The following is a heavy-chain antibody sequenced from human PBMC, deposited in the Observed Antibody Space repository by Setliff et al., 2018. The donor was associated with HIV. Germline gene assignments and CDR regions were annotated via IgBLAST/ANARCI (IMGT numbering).Heavy chain of an antibody. CDR1: GFTFSSYS. J-gene: IGHJ4*02. Sequence: GGSLRLSCAASGFTFSSYSMHWVRQAPGKGLEWVSSISSSSSYIYYADSVKGRFTISRDNAKNSLFLQMNSLRVEDTAVYYCARVRNDILTGYEVAGDYWGQGTLVTVSS. D-gene: IGHD3-9*01. V-gene: IGHV3-21*01. CDR3: ARVRNDILTGYEVAGDY. CDR2: ISSSSSYI.